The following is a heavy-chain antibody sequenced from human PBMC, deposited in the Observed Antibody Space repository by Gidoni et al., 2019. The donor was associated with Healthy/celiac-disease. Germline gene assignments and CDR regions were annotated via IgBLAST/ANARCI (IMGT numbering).Heavy chain of an antibody. J-gene: IGHJ3*02. CDR3: ARVTHDSSGYSLDAFDI. V-gene: IGHV3-33*01. D-gene: IGHD3-22*01. CDR2: IWYDGSNK. Sequence: QVQLVESGGGVVQTGRSLRLSCAASGFTFSRDGMHWVRQAPGTGLEWVAVIWYDGSNKDYADSVKGRFTISRDNSKNTLYLQMNSLRAEDTAVYYCARVTHDSSGYSLDAFDIWGQGTMVTVSS. CDR1: GFTFSRDG.